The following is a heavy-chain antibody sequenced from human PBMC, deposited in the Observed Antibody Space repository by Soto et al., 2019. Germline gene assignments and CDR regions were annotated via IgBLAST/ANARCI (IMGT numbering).Heavy chain of an antibody. CDR3: ARALAGRVSSAWTRLDY. Sequence: QVQLVESGGGVVQPGTSLRLSCAASGFTFSSYAMHWVRQAPGKGLEWVAVIPNDGSGLYYADSVKGRFTISRDNSNNTVSLHISSLRSEDAAVYYCARALAGRVSSAWTRLDYWGQGTLVTVSS. J-gene: IGHJ4*02. D-gene: IGHD6-25*01. CDR1: GFTFSSYA. V-gene: IGHV3-30-3*01. CDR2: IPNDGSGL.